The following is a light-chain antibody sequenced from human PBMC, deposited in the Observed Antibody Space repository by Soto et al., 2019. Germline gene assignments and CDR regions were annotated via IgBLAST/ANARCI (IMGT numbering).Light chain of an antibody. V-gene: IGKV1-39*01. CDR3: QQSYSTPLT. Sequence: DIQMTQSPSSLSASVGDRVTITCRASQSISSYLNWYQQKPGKAPQLLIYAASSLQSGVPSRFSGSGSGTDFPLTISSLQPEDFATYYCQQSYSTPLTFGGGTKVEIK. CDR2: AAS. CDR1: QSISSY. J-gene: IGKJ4*01.